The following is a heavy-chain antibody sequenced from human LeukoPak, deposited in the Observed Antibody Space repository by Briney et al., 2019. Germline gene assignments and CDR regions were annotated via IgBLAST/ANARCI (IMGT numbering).Heavy chain of an antibody. J-gene: IGHJ4*02. D-gene: IGHD6-13*01. V-gene: IGHV3-48*02. CDR1: GFTFSSYA. Sequence: PGRSLRLSCAASGFTFSSYAMHWVRQAPGKGLEWVSYISSSSSTRHYADSVKGRFTISRDNAKDSLFLQMNSLRDEDTAVYYCARGVEMHISGWLFDYWGQGALVTVSS. CDR2: ISSSSSTR. CDR3: ARGVEMHISGWLFDY.